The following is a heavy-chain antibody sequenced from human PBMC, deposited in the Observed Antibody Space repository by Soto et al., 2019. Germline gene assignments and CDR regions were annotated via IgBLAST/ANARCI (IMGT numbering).Heavy chain of an antibody. J-gene: IGHJ6*03. CDR1: GYTFTSYG. Sequence: ASVKVSCKASGYTFTSYGISWVRQAPGQGLEWMGWISAYNGKTNYAQKLQGRVTMTTDTSRRKAYMELRSLRPDDTAVYYWARVSKGGDSGGDYMEVWGKGTTVNVSS. CDR2: ISAYNGKT. CDR3: ARVSKGGDSGGDYMEV. V-gene: IGHV1-18*01. D-gene: IGHD4-17*01.